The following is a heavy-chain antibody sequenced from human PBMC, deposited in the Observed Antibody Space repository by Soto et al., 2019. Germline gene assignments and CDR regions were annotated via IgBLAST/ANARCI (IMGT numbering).Heavy chain of an antibody. D-gene: IGHD3-16*01. CDR2: MNPNSGNT. CDR3: ARLKQDYAVA. V-gene: IGHV1-8*01. Sequence: GASVKVSCKASGYSFSFYGINWVRLATGQGLEWMGWMNPNSGNTAYAQKFQGRVTMTRNTSISTAYMELSSLRSEDTAVYYCARLKQDYAVAWGQGTLVTVSS. J-gene: IGHJ5*02. CDR1: GYSFSFYG.